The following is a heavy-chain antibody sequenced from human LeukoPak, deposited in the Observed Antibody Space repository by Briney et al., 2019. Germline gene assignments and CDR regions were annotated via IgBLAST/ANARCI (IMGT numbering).Heavy chain of an antibody. CDR3: AKGAYDFWSGYLYY. CDR2: ISGSGGST. Sequence: GGSLRLSCAASGFTFSSYAMSWVRQAPGKGLEWVSAISGSGGSTYYADSVKGRFTISRDNSKNTLYLQMNSLRAEDTAVYYCAKGAYDFWSGYLYYWGQGTLVTVSP. J-gene: IGHJ4*02. D-gene: IGHD3-3*01. V-gene: IGHV3-23*01. CDR1: GFTFSSYA.